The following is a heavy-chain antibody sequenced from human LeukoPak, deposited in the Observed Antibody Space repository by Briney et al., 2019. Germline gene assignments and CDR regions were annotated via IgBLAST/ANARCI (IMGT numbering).Heavy chain of an antibody. CDR1: GYTLTSFG. J-gene: IGHJ4*02. CDR3: ARDGNPFDY. V-gene: IGHV1-18*01. CDR2: ISRDNGNT. Sequence: ASVKVSCKASGYTLTSFGISWVRQAPGQGPEWMGWISRDNGNTNYAQNLKGRVTMTTETSTSTAYMELRSLRSDDTAVYYCARDGNPFDYWGQGILVTVSS.